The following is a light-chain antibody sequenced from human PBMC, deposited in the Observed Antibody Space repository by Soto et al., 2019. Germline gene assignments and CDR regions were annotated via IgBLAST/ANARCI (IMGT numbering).Light chain of an antibody. CDR2: AAS. Sequence: DIQMTQSPSSLSASAGDRAAITCRASQGVSNYLAWYQQQPGQDPNRLLYAASTLHSGVTSRFSGSGSGTDFTLTISSLQPEDVAAYSCQQYNSSPYTFGPGTKVEIK. J-gene: IGKJ3*01. V-gene: IGKV1-27*01. CDR3: QQYNSSPYT. CDR1: QGVSNY.